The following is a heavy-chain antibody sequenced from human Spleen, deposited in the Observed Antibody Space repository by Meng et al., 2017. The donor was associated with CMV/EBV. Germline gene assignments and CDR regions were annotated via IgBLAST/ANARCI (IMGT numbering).Heavy chain of an antibody. J-gene: IGHJ6*02. V-gene: IGHV1-46*01. CDR1: GYTFTGYS. CDR2: ITPSGGSV. D-gene: IGHD2-21*01. CDR3: ARDKGRTGVVRDGMDV. Sequence: ASVKVSCKASGYTFTGYSIHWVRQAPGQGLEWMGIITPSGGSVSYAQNFQGRVTMTRDTSTSTVYMEVSGLRSEDTAVYYCARDKGRTGVVRDGMDVWGQGTTVTVSS.